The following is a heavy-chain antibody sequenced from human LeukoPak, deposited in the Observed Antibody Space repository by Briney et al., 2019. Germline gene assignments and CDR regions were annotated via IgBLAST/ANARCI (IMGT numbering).Heavy chain of an antibody. Sequence: KPSETLSLTCAVYGESLSKYYWAWIRQSPGKGREWIGEINHRGSTNLNPSLKSRVTLSVDTSKHQFSLKLTSVTAADAAVYYCASSVGSTDCWGQGTLVTVSS. J-gene: IGHJ4*02. D-gene: IGHD1-26*01. V-gene: IGHV4-34*01. CDR2: INHRGST. CDR1: GESLSKYY. CDR3: ASSVGSTDC.